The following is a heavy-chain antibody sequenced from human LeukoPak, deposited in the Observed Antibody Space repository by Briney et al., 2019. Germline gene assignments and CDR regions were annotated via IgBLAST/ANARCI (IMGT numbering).Heavy chain of an antibody. D-gene: IGHD3-22*01. V-gene: IGHV3-21*01. J-gene: IGHJ4*02. CDR1: GFTFSSYW. CDR3: ARYYYDSSGYYYAFFDY. Sequence: GGSLRLSCAASGFTFSSYWMHWVRHAPGKGLEGVSSISSSSSYIYYADSVKGRFTISRDNAKNSLYLQMNSLRAEDTAVYYCARYYYDSSGYYYAFFDYWGQGTLVTVSS. CDR2: ISSSSSYI.